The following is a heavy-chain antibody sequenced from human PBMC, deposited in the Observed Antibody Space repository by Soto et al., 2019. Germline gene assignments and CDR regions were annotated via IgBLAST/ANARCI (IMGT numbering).Heavy chain of an antibody. D-gene: IGHD3-16*01. CDR1: GFTFSNYG. V-gene: IGHV3-30-3*01. J-gene: IGHJ4*02. Sequence: QVQLVESGGGVVQPGRSLRLSCTASGFTFSNYGMHWVRQAPGKGLKWVAVISYDGSNQYYADSVKGRFTISRDNSKNTLYLQMNSLRAEDTAVYYCARGRDYLGGDFDYWGQGTLVTVSS. CDR2: ISYDGSNQ. CDR3: ARGRDYLGGDFDY.